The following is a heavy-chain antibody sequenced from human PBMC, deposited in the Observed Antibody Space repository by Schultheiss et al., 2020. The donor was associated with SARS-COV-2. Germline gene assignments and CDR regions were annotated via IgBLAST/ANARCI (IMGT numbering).Heavy chain of an antibody. CDR3: AREIDYYDSSGYYPLYYYYYGMDV. CDR1: GFTFSSYS. V-gene: IGHV3-21*06. D-gene: IGHD3-22*01. CDR2: ISGGGTYM. J-gene: IGHJ6*02. Sequence: GESLKISCAASGFTFSSYSMSWVRQAPGKGLEWVSSISGGGTYMYYGDSMKGRFTISRDNAKNSLYLQVNSLRAEDTAVYYCAREIDYYDSSGYYPLYYYYYGMDVWGQGTTVTVSS.